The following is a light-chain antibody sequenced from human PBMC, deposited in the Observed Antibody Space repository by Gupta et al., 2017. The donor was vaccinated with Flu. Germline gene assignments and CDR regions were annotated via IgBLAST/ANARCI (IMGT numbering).Light chain of an antibody. V-gene: IGLV1-51*02. CDR3: GTWDNSLNSGRV. CDR1: SSNIGSNY. J-gene: IGLJ2*01. CDR2: END. Sequence: QSVLTPPPSVSAAPGQKVTISCSGSSSNIGSNYVSWYQQLPGTAPKLLIYENDQRPSGIPDRFSGSKSGTSATLGISGLQTGDEADYYCGTWDNSLNSGRVFGGGTKVTVL.